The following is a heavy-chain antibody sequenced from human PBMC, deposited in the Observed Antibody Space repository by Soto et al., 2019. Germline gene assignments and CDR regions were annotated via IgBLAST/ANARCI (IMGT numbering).Heavy chain of an antibody. CDR1: GFTFSSYG. D-gene: IGHD3-9*01. CDR3: GKDRGGESYYDILTGYLTRGDYYYYGMDV. V-gene: IGHV3-30*18. Sequence: VGSLRLSCAASGFTFSSYGMHWVRQAPGKGLEWVAVISYDGSNKYYADSVKGRFTISRDNSKNTLYLQMNSLRAEDTAVYYCGKDRGGESYYDILTGYLTRGDYYYYGMDVWGQGTTVTVSS. CDR2: ISYDGSNK. J-gene: IGHJ6*02.